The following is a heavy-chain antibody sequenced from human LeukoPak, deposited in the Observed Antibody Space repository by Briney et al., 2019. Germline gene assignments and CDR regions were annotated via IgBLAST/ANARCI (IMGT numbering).Heavy chain of an antibody. Sequence: SETLSLTCTVSGGSISSYYWSWIRPPPGKGLEWIGYIYYSGSTNYNPSLKSRVTISVDTSKNQFSLKLSSVTAADTAVYYCARARLTVTTSGSGPDWFDPWGQGTLVTVSS. D-gene: IGHD4-17*01. CDR3: ARARLTVTTSGSGPDWFDP. J-gene: IGHJ5*02. CDR2: IYYSGST. V-gene: IGHV4-59*01. CDR1: GGSISSYY.